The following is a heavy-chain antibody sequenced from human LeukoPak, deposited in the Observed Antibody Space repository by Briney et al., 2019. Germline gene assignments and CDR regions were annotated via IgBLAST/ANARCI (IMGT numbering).Heavy chain of an antibody. CDR1: GYTFPSYY. V-gene: IGHV1-46*01. CDR3: ARGRSLLGVPAANIPFDY. Sequence: GASVKVSCKASGYTFPSYYMHWVRQAPAQGLEWMGIINPSGGSTSYAQKFQGRVTMTRDTSTSTVYMEPSSLRSEDTAVNYCARGRSLLGVPAANIPFDYWGQGTLVTVSS. D-gene: IGHD2-2*01. J-gene: IGHJ4*02. CDR2: INPSGGST.